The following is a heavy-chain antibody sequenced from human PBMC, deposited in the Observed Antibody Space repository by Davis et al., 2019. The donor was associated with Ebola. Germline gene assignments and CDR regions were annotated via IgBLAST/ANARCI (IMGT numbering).Heavy chain of an antibody. Sequence: AASVKVSCKASGYTFTGYYMHWVRQAPGQGLEWMGWINPNSGGTNYAQKFQGWVTMTRDTSISTAYMELRSLRSDDTAVYYCARESEPYCGGDCYFHYWGQGTLVTVSS. CDR1: GYTFTGYY. CDR2: INPNSGGT. D-gene: IGHD2-21*02. J-gene: IGHJ4*02. CDR3: ARESEPYCGGDCYFHY. V-gene: IGHV1-2*04.